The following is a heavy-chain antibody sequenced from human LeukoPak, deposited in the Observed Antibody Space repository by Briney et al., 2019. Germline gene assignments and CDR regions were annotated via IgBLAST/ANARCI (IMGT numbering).Heavy chain of an antibody. D-gene: IGHD3-9*01. CDR3: ARDSYRETPYFDPPSWFDP. CDR2: ISAYNGNT. J-gene: IGHJ5*02. CDR1: GYTFTSYG. Sequence: ASVKVSCKASGYTFTSYGISWVRQAPGQGLEWMGWISAYNGNTNYAQKLQGRVTMTTDTSTSTAYMELRSLRSDDTAVYYCARDSYRETPYFDPPSWFDPWGQGTLVTVSS. V-gene: IGHV1-18*01.